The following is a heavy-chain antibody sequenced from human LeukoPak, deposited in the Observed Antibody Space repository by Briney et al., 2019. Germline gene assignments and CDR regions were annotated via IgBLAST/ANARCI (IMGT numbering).Heavy chain of an antibody. V-gene: IGHV1-2*02. J-gene: IGHJ4*02. Sequence: ASVKVSCKASGYTFTGYYIHWVRQAPGQGLEWMGCVTPDSGDTYYAQKFEGRVTMTWDTSISTAYLELSRLISDDTAVYYCARDAWGWLTIDNWGQGTLVTVSS. CDR3: ARDAWGWLTIDN. CDR1: GYTFTGYY. CDR2: VTPDSGDT. D-gene: IGHD3-22*01.